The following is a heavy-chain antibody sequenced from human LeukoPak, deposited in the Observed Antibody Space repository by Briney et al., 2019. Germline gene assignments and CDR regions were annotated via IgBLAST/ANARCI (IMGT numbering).Heavy chain of an antibody. CDR2: IGTAGDT. CDR3: ARGMEYSSSWSDAFDI. Sequence: GGSLRLSCAASGFTFSSYDIHWVRQATGKGLEWVSAIGTAGDTYYPGSVKGRFTISRENAKNSLYLQMNSLRAGDTAVYYCARGMEYSSSWSDAFDIWGQGTMVTVSS. V-gene: IGHV3-13*01. D-gene: IGHD6-13*01. J-gene: IGHJ3*02. CDR1: GFTFSSYD.